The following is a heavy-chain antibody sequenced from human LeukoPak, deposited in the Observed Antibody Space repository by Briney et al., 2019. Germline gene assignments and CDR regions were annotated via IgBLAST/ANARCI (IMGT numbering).Heavy chain of an antibody. Sequence: PGGSLRLSCSASGFTFSNYAMQWVRQAPGKGLEWVAVIWYDGSNKYYADSVKGRFTISRDNSKNTLYLQMNGLRAEDTAVYYCASTPDPYYYDILTGYPDSWGQGTLVTVSS. CDR3: ASTPDPYYYDILTGYPDS. J-gene: IGHJ4*02. D-gene: IGHD3-9*01. CDR1: GFTFSNYA. V-gene: IGHV3-33*08. CDR2: IWYDGSNK.